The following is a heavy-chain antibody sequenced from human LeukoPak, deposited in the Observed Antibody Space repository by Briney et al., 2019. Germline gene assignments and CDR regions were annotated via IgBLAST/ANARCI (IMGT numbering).Heavy chain of an antibody. J-gene: IGHJ4*02. Sequence: SGTLSLTCAVSGGSISGDSWWSWVRQSPGKGLEWIGEIHHSGDTDYNSSLKSRVTISLDKSKTQFSLTLNSVTAADTAVYYCAREGQVVGRTMSDYWGQGTLVTVSS. CDR3: AREGQVVGRTMSDY. CDR1: GGSISGDSW. D-gene: IGHD1-26*01. CDR2: IHHSGDT. V-gene: IGHV4-4*02.